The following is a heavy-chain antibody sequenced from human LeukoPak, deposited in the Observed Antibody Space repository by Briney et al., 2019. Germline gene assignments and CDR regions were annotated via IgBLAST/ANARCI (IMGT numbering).Heavy chain of an antibody. V-gene: IGHV4-34*01. D-gene: IGHD5-12*01. CDR1: GGSFSGYY. J-gene: IGHJ4*02. CDR2: INHSGST. Sequence: SETLSLTCAVYGGSFSGYYWSWIRQPTGKGLEWIGEINHSGSTNYNPSLKSRVTISVDTSKNQFSLKLSSVTAADTAVYYCARANLEEGYSGYVPYWGQGTLVTVSS. CDR3: ARANLEEGYSGYVPY.